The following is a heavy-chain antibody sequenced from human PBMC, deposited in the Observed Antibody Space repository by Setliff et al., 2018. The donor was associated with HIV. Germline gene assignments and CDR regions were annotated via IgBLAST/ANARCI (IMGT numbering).Heavy chain of an antibody. V-gene: IGHV1-18*01. CDR3: ARVPYRSAWFYAGQDSFDV. CDR1: GYTFTSYD. J-gene: IGHJ3*01. CDR2: ISGYNGNT. Sequence: ASVKVSCKASGYTFTSYDINWVRQAPGQGIEWMGGISGYNGNTKYVQKLQGRVTMTTDTSTRTVYMELRSLRHDDTAEYFCARVPYRSAWFYAGQDSFDVWGQGTMVTVSS. D-gene: IGHD6-19*01.